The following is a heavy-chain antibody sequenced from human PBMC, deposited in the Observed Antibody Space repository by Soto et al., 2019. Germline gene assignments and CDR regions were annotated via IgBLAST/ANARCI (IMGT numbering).Heavy chain of an antibody. CDR1: GGSISSSNW. V-gene: IGHV4-4*02. J-gene: IGHJ5*02. CDR3: ARGPITMVRGVRNWFDP. CDR2: IYHSGST. Sequence: QVQLQESGPGLVKPSGTLSLTCAVSGGSISSSNWWSWVRQPPGKGLEWIGEIYHSGSTNYNPSLKSRVTISVDKSKNQFSRKLSSVTAADTAVYYCARGPITMVRGVRNWFDPWGQGTLVTVSS. D-gene: IGHD3-10*01.